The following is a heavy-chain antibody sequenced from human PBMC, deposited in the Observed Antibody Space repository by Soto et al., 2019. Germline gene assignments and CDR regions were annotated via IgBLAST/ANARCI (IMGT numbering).Heavy chain of an antibody. CDR2: IIPIFGTA. V-gene: IGHV1-69*12. CDR1: GGTFSSYA. J-gene: IGHJ6*02. Sequence: QVQLVQSGAEVKKPGSSVKVSCKASGGTFSSYAISWVRQAPGQGLEWMGGIIPIFGTANYAQKFQGRVTITADESTSTAYMELSSLRSEDTAVYYCARDLPFDIAVAGTYYYYGMDVWGQGTTVTVSS. CDR3: ARDLPFDIAVAGTYYYYGMDV. D-gene: IGHD6-19*01.